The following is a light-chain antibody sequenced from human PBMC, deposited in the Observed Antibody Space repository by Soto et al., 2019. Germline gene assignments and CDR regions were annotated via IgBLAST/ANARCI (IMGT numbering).Light chain of an antibody. J-gene: IGKJ1*01. CDR3: QQYKNWPRT. V-gene: IGKV3-15*01. CDR1: QSVDIN. CDR2: GAS. Sequence: EIVLTQSPATLSVSPGERVTLPCRASQSVDINLAWYQQKPGQAPRLVIYGASTRATDMPGTFSGSGSGTEFTLTISSLQSEDFGVYYCQQYKNWPRTFGQGTKVDIK.